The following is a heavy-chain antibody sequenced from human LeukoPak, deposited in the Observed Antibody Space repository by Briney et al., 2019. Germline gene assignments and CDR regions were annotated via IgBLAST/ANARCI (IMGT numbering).Heavy chain of an antibody. CDR2: IDPNSGAP. D-gene: IGHD3-3*01. V-gene: IGHV1-2*02. CDR3: ASDGSGFYPF. CDR1: GYIFTGYY. J-gene: IGHJ4*02. Sequence: ASVRVSCKPSGYIFTGYYLHWVRQAPGQGLEWMGWIDPNSGAPKYAQKFQGRVTMTRDTSSSTAYMELSSLRSDDTAVYFCASDGSGFYPFWGQGALVTVSS.